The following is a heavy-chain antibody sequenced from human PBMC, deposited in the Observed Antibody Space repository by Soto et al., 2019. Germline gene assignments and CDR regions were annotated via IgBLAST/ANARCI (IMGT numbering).Heavy chain of an antibody. CDR2: MNPNSGNT. J-gene: IGHJ4*02. V-gene: IGHV1-8*01. Sequence: QVQLVQSGTEVKKPGASVKVSCKASGYTFTSYDINWVRQATGQGLEWMGWMNPNSGNTGYAQRFQGRVTMTTNTSISTAYMELSRLRSEDTAVYYCARELTSRAVDYWGQGTLVTVSS. D-gene: IGHD3-16*01. CDR3: ARELTSRAVDY. CDR1: GYTFTSYD.